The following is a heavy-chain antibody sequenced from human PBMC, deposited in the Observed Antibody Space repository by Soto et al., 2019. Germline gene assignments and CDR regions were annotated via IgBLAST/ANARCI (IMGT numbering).Heavy chain of an antibody. Sequence: SETLSLTCTVSGGSISSGGYYWSWIRQHPGKGLEWIGYIYYSGSTYYNPPLKSRVTISVDTSKNQFSLKLSSVTAADTAVYYCARDLTTVTTSYFDYWGQGTLVTVSS. CDR3: ARDLTTVTTSYFDY. CDR2: IYYSGST. V-gene: IGHV4-31*03. D-gene: IGHD4-17*01. J-gene: IGHJ4*02. CDR1: GGSISSGGYY.